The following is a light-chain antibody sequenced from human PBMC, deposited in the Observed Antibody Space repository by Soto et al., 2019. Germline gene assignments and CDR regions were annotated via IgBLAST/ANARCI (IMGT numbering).Light chain of an antibody. V-gene: IGKV1-6*01. CDR1: RDVGSD. CDR2: AAS. Sequence: QMTQSPSSLSASVGEKIIITCRASRDVGSDVSWYQQKPGQAPKLLIYAASNLYTGVPSRFSGSRSGTEFNLTIRSLQPEDFASYYCLQDYGASWTFGQGTKVEIE. J-gene: IGKJ1*01. CDR3: LQDYGASWT.